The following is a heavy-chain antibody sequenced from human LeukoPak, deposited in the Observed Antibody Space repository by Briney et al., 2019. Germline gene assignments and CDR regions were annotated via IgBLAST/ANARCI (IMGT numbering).Heavy chain of an antibody. CDR2: ISPRGGGT. CDR1: GFTFSNYG. J-gene: IGHJ4*02. D-gene: IGHD5-24*01. CDR3: AKSGYNRFDY. V-gene: IGHV3-23*01. Sequence: PGGSLRLSCAASGFTFSNYGMNWVRQAPGKGLEWLSGISPRGGGTYYADSVKGRFTISRDDSKSTLSLQMNSLRVEDTAVYYCAKSGYNRFDYWGQGILVTVSS.